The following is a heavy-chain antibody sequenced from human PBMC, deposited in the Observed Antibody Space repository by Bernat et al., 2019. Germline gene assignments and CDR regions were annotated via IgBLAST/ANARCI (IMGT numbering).Heavy chain of an antibody. D-gene: IGHD1-26*01. CDR2: ISYDGSNK. V-gene: IGHV3-30*18. CDR3: SKDPYSGSYQRGPDETWFDP. J-gene: IGHJ5*02. Sequence: QVQLVESGGGLVQPGRSLRLSCAATGFTFSSYGMHWVRQAPGKGLEWVAVISYDGSNKYYADSVKGRFTISRDNSKNTLYLQMNSLRAEDTAVYYCSKDPYSGSYQRGPDETWFDPWGQGTLVTVSS. CDR1: GFTFSSYG.